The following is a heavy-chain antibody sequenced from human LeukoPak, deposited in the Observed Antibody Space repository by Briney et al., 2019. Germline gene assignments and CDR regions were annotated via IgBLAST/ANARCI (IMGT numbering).Heavy chain of an antibody. V-gene: IGHV1-8*02. Sequence: GASVKVSCKASGYTFTSYGISWVRQATGQGLEWMGWMNPNSGNTGYAQKFQGRVTMTRNTSISTAYMELSSLRSEDTAVYYCARGVNYYDSSGPPFDPWGQGTLVTVSS. D-gene: IGHD3-22*01. CDR1: GYTFTSYG. CDR3: ARGVNYYDSSGPPFDP. J-gene: IGHJ5*02. CDR2: MNPNSGNT.